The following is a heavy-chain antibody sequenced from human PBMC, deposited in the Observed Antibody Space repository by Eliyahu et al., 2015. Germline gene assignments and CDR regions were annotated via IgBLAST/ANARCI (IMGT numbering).Heavy chain of an antibody. CDR3: VNLHCGDDCSPK. CDR2: IGGDGLRT. CDR1: GFTFSNYA. J-gene: IGHJ4*02. D-gene: IGHD2-21*02. Sequence: DVQVVESGGGLVQSGGSLSLSCSASGFTFSNYAMHWVRQAPGKRLEYISAIGGDGLRTYYADSVQGRFIISRDNSRNTVYLHMGSLRVEDTAVYFCVNLHCGDDCSPKWGQGALVTVSS. V-gene: IGHV3-64D*06.